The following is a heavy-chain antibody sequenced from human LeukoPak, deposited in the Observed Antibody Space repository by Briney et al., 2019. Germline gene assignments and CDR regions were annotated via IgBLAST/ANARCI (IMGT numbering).Heavy chain of an antibody. CDR2: IAYDGINK. J-gene: IGHJ6*02. CDR3: AKDRSRCSGGTCYLFGMDV. CDR1: GFTFSSYS. Sequence: GGSLRLSCAASGFTFSSYSMNWVRQAPGRGLEWVATIAYDGINKYYRDSVKGRFTISRDNSKNSLYLQMSSLKPEDTAVYYCAKDRSRCSGGTCYLFGMDVWGQGTTVTVSS. V-gene: IGHV3-30*18. D-gene: IGHD2-15*01.